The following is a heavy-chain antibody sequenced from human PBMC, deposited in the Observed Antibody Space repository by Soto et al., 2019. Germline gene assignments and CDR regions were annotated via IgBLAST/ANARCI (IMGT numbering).Heavy chain of an antibody. D-gene: IGHD2-15*01. CDR1: GFTFSSYS. V-gene: IGHV3-21*01. CDR2: ISSSSSYI. Sequence: EVQLVESGGGLVKPGGSLRLSCAASGFTFSSYSMNWVRQAPGKGLEWVSSISSSSSYIYYADSVKGRFTISRDNAKNSLYLQMNSRRAEDTAVYYCARGGGTRIVVVYDYYYYYMDVWGKGTTVTVSS. J-gene: IGHJ6*03. CDR3: ARGGGTRIVVVYDYYYYYMDV.